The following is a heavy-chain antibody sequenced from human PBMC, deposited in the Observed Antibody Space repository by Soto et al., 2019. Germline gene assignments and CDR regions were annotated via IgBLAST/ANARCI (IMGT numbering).Heavy chain of an antibody. CDR2: ISYDGSNK. CDR3: ANDLTGTTFDY. D-gene: IGHD1-7*01. CDR1: GFTFSSYG. Sequence: QVQLVESGGGVVQPGRSLRLSCAASGFTFSSYGMHWVRQAPGKGLEWVAVISYDGSNKYYADSVKGRFTISRDNSKNTLYLQMNSLRAEDTAVYYGANDLTGTTFDYWGQGTLVTVSS. J-gene: IGHJ4*02. V-gene: IGHV3-30*18.